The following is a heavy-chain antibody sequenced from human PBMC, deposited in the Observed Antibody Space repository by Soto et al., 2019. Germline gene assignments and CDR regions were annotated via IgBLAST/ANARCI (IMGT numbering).Heavy chain of an antibody. V-gene: IGHV1-3*01. CDR2: INVGNGNT. D-gene: IGHD6-13*01. J-gene: IGHJ6*03. Sequence: ASVKVSCKASGYPSTNYGRHWVRQAPGQRLEWMGWINVGNGNTKYSQNFQGRVTITRDTSASTAYMELSSLRTEDTAVYYCANLAAAGASPYYYYMDVWGKGTTVTVSS. CDR1: GYPSTNYG. CDR3: ANLAAAGASPYYYYMDV.